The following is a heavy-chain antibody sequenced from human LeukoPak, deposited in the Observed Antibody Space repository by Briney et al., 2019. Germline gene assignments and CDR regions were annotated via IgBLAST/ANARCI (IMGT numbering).Heavy chain of an antibody. V-gene: IGHV3-33*06. CDR1: ALTPTTSG. J-gene: IGHJ4*02. CDR2: INHDGTNT. CDR3: TNFDY. Sequence: GRCLTLSCTVAALTPTTSGTHWVSPAQGKRLDWVSLINHDGTNTDYADSVKGRFTISRDNSQNTLYLQMNSLRGEDTAVYYCTNFDYWGQGTLVTVSS.